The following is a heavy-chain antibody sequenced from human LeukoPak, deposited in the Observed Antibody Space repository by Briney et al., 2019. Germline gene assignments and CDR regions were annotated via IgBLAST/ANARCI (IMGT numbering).Heavy chain of an antibody. D-gene: IGHD1-7*01. CDR2: ISSSSSYI. J-gene: IGHJ6*03. CDR3: ARLEYNWNYSYYYYYMDV. Sequence: GGSLRLSCAASGFTFSSYSMNWVRQAPGKGLEWVSSISSSSSYIYYADSVKGRFTISRDNAKNSLYLQMNSLRAEDTAVYYCARLEYNWNYSYYYYYMDVWGKGTTVTVSS. CDR1: GFTFSSYS. V-gene: IGHV3-21*01.